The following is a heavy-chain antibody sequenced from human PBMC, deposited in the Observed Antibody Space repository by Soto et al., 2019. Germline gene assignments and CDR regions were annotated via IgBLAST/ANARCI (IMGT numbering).Heavy chain of an antibody. V-gene: IGHV4-39*01. CDR1: GGSISSTNYY. J-gene: IGHJ5*02. D-gene: IGHD6-13*01. Sequence: PSETLSLTCTVSGGSISSTNYYWGWIRQPPGKGLECIGSIYFSGSPYYNPSLKSRVTISVDTSKNQFSLKLSSVTAAETAVYSCVSWRAASVEEGHNGFDPWGQGTLVTVSS. CDR3: VSWRAASVEEGHNGFDP. CDR2: IYFSGSP.